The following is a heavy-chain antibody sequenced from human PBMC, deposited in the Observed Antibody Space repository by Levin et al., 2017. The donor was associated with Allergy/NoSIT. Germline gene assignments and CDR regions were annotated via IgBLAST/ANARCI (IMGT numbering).Heavy chain of an antibody. CDR3: AGAFASAGTDGTYYYYYGVDV. D-gene: IGHD6-13*01. V-gene: IGHV4-34*01. CDR1: GGSFYSYY. Sequence: SETLSLTCGVSGGSFYSYYWSWIRQPPGKGLEWIGEINHSGTTNYNPSLKSRVTISLDTSEKQISLKLSSVTAADTAVYHCAGAFASAGTDGTYYYYYGVDVWGQGTTVTV. J-gene: IGHJ6*02. CDR2: INHSGTT.